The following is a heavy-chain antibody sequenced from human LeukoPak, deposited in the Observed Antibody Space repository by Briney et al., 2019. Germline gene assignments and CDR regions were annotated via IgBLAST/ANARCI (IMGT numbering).Heavy chain of an antibody. J-gene: IGHJ4*02. CDR1: GGSISSYY. Sequence: TSETLSLTCTVSGGSISSYYWSWIRQPPGKGLEWIGYIYYSGSTNYSPSLKSRVTISVDTSKNQFSLKLSSVTAADTAMYYCARQKGGYSYGRFDYWGQGTLVTVSS. CDR2: IYYSGST. V-gene: IGHV4-59*08. CDR3: ARQKGGYSYGRFDY. D-gene: IGHD5-18*01.